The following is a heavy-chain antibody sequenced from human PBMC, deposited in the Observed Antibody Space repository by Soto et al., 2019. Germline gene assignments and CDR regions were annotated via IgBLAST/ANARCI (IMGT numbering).Heavy chain of an antibody. CDR2: INPNSGGT. J-gene: IGHJ6*02. Sequence: ASVKVSCKASGYTFTGYYMHWVRQAPGQGLEWMGWINPNSGGTNYAQKFQGWVTMTRDTSISTAYMELSRLRSDDTAVYYCARGGIVDGSGWQEYYYYYYGMDVWGQGTTVTVSS. CDR1: GYTFTGYY. CDR3: ARGGIVDGSGWQEYYYYYYGMDV. D-gene: IGHD6-19*01. V-gene: IGHV1-2*04.